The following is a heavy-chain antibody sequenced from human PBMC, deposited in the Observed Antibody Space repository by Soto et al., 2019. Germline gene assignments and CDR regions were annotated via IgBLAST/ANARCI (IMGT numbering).Heavy chain of an antibody. CDR1: GITFGDNA. D-gene: IGHD5-12*01. CDR2: ITSRRYGATP. Sequence: EVQLVEYGGGLVKPGRSLRLSCTASGITFGDNAMTWFRQAPRKGLEWVGFITSRRYGATPQYAASVKGRFTISRDDSNSIAYLQMNNLRTEDTAVYYSSRFGRATRPEQAFDIWGRPTMVTVSS. J-gene: IGHJ3*02. CDR3: SRFGRATRPEQAFDI. V-gene: IGHV3-49*05.